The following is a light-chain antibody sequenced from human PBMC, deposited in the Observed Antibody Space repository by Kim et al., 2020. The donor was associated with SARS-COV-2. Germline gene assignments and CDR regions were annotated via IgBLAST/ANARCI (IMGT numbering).Light chain of an antibody. CDR3: QQRGGWPPYT. CDR1: QSVDS. J-gene: IGKJ2*01. V-gene: IGKV3-11*01. CDR2: DIF. Sequence: EIVLTQSPATLSLSPGERATLSCRATQSVDSLAWYQQKPGQAPSLVIYDIFNRATGIPPRFSGSGSGTDFTLTISSLEPEDFVVYYCQQRGGWPPYTFGQGTKLEI.